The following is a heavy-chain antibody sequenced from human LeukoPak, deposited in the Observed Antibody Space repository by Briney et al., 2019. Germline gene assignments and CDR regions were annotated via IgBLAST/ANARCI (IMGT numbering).Heavy chain of an antibody. V-gene: IGHV1-8*01. CDR1: GYTFTSYD. CDR2: MSPNSGNT. Sequence: GASVKVSCKASGYTFTSYDINWVRQATGQGLEWMGWMSPNSGNTGYAQKFQGRVTMTRNTSISTAYMELSSLRSEDTAVYYCARVYRGWELLAGYWGQGTLVTVSS. D-gene: IGHD1-26*01. J-gene: IGHJ4*02. CDR3: ARVYRGWELLAGY.